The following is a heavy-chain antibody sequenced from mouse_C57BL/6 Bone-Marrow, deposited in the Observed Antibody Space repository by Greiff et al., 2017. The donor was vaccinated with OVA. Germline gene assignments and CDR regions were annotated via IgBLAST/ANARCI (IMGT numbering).Heavy chain of an antibody. D-gene: IGHD2-4*01. J-gene: IGHJ1*03. CDR3: ARGGYYDYDGWYFDV. Sequence: EVMLVESGGGLVKPGGSLKLSCAASGFPFSDYGMHWVRQAPEKGLEWVAYISSGSSTIYYADTVKGRFTISRDNAKNTLFLQMTSLRSEDTAMYYCARGGYYDYDGWYFDVWGTGTTVTVSS. CDR2: ISSGSSTI. V-gene: IGHV5-17*01. CDR1: GFPFSDYG.